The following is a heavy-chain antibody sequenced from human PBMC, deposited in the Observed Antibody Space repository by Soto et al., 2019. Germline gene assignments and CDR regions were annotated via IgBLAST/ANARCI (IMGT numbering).Heavy chain of an antibody. Sequence: SETLSLTCAVSGGSISSSSYYWGWIRQPPGKGLEWIGSIYYSGSTYYNPSLKSRVTISVDTSKNQFSLKLSSVTAADTAVYYCARQDYGDYGFAFDIWGQGTMVTVSS. V-gene: IGHV4-39*01. CDR1: GGSISSSSYY. CDR2: IYYSGST. J-gene: IGHJ3*02. D-gene: IGHD4-17*01. CDR3: ARQDYGDYGFAFDI.